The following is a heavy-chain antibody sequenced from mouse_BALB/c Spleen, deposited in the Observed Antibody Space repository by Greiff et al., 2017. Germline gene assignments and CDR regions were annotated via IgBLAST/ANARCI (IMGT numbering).Heavy chain of an antibody. CDR2: ISYSGST. Sequence: EVQLQESGPGLVKPSQSLSLTCTVTGYSITSDYAWNWIRQFPGNKLEWMGYISYSGSTSYNPSLKSRISITRDTSKNQFFLQLNSVTTEDTATYYCARGNYWFAYWGQGTLVTVSA. D-gene: IGHD2-1*01. CDR1: GYSITSDYA. V-gene: IGHV3-2*02. CDR3: ARGNYWFAY. J-gene: IGHJ3*01.